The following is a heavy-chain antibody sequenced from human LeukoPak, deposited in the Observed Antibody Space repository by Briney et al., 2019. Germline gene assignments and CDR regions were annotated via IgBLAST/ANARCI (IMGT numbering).Heavy chain of an antibody. CDR1: GYTFTSYW. D-gene: IGHD6-13*01. CDR3: ARAPRNSSTMLDY. CDR2: INPDGGST. V-gene: IGHV1-46*01. J-gene: IGHJ4*02. Sequence: GASVKVSCKASGYTFTSYWIQWVRQAPGQGLEWMGLINPDGGSTAYAHRFQGRVIMTRDTSTSTAYMDLISLRSEDTAVYYCARAPRNSSTMLDYWGQGTLVTASS.